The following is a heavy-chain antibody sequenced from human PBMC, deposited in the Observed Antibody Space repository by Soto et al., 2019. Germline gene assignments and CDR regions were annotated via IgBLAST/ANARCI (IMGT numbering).Heavy chain of an antibody. Sequence: SVKVSCKASGGTFSSYAISWVRQAPGQGLEWMGGIIPIFGTANYAQKFQGRVTITADKSTSTAYMELSSLRSEDTAVYYCARGTGVVPPDYYYYGMDVWGQGTTVTVSS. CDR1: GGTFSSYA. CDR2: IIPIFGTA. D-gene: IGHD3-3*01. V-gene: IGHV1-69*06. J-gene: IGHJ6*02. CDR3: ARGTGVVPPDYYYYGMDV.